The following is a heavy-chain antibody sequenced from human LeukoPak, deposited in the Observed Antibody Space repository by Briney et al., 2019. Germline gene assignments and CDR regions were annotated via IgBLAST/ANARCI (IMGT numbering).Heavy chain of an antibody. D-gene: IGHD6-13*01. J-gene: IGHJ6*03. CDR1: GDTFTTYY. CDR3: ARVVGLTGYSSTWYSGYYYYMDV. Sequence: ASVKVSCKASGDTFTTYYIHWVRQAPGQGLEWMGGIIPILGTANYAQKFQNRVTITADKSTSTAYMELSSLRSEDTAVYYCARVVGLTGYSSTWYSGYYYYMDVWGKGTTVTVSS. CDR2: IIPILGTA. V-gene: IGHV1-69*06.